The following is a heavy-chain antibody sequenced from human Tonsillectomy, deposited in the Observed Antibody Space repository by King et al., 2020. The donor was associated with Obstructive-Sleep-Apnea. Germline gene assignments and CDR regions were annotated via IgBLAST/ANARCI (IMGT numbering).Heavy chain of an antibody. Sequence: VQLVESGGGLVQPGRSLRVSCTASGFTFGDYAMSWFRQAPGKGLEWVGFIRSTAYGGTPEYAASVKGRFTISRDDSKSIAYLKMNSLKTEDTGVYYCSRGSPWIQPYWGQGTLVTVSS. CDR1: GFTFGDYA. V-gene: IGHV3-49*03. CDR3: SRGSPWIQPY. J-gene: IGHJ4*02. D-gene: IGHD5-18*01. CDR2: IRSTAYGGTP.